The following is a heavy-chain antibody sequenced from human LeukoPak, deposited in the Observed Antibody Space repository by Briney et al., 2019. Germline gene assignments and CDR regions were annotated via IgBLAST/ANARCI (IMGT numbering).Heavy chain of an antibody. CDR2: INHSGST. V-gene: IGHV4-39*07. J-gene: IGHJ6*03. D-gene: IGHD3-16*01. Sequence: SETLSLTCTVSGGSISSSSYYWGWIRQPPGKGLEWIGEINHSGSTNYNPSLKSRVTISVDTSKNQFSLKLSSVTAADTAVYYCVRGYGGIYYYYMDVWGKGTTVTVSS. CDR3: VRGYGGIYYYYMDV. CDR1: GGSISSSSYY.